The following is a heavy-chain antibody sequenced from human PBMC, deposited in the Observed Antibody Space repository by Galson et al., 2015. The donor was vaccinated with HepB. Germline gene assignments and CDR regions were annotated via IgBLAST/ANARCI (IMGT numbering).Heavy chain of an antibody. Sequence: SLRLSCAASGFTLSDYYMSWIRQAPGKGLEWDSYISSSSSYTNYADSVKGRFTISRDNAKNSLYLQMNSLRAEDTAVYYCARYSSGIPFDYWGQGTLVTVSS. J-gene: IGHJ4*02. D-gene: IGHD6-19*01. CDR3: ARYSSGIPFDY. CDR1: GFTLSDYY. V-gene: IGHV3-11*06. CDR2: ISSSSSYT.